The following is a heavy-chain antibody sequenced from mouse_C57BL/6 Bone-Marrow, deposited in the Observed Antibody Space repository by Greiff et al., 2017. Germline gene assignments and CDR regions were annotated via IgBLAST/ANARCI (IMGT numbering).Heavy chain of an antibody. D-gene: IGHD2-1*01. J-gene: IGHJ2*01. CDR2: IDPSDSYT. V-gene: IGHV1-59*01. CDR1: GYTFTSYW. CDR3: ARERDGNYEGFDY. Sequence: QVQLQQPGAELVRPGTSVKLSCKASGYTFTSYWMHWVKQRPGQGLEWIGVIDPSDSYTNYNQQFKGKATLTVDTSSSTAYMQLSSLTSEDSAVYYCARERDGNYEGFDYWGQGTTLTVSS.